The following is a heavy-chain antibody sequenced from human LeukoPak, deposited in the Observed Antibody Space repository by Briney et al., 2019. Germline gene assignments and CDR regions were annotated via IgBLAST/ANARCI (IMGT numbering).Heavy chain of an antibody. J-gene: IGHJ4*02. V-gene: IGHV3-23*01. CDR1: GFNFSNYA. CDR3: AKGSGITIFGVVPPDY. CDR2: ISGSGGGT. D-gene: IGHD3-3*01. Sequence: GGSLRLSCAASGFNFSNYAMTWVRQAPGKGLEWASGISGSGGGTYYADSVKGRFAISRDNSKNPLYLQMNNLRAEDTAVYYCAKGSGITIFGVVPPDYWGQGTLVTVSS.